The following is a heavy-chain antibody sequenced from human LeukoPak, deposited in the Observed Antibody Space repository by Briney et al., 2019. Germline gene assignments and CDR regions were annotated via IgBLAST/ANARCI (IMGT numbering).Heavy chain of an antibody. D-gene: IGHD2-2*01. J-gene: IGHJ4*02. CDR2: INPNSGGT. CDR3: ARGSMVLGTSCFVNY. CDR1: GYTFTGYY. Sequence: ASVTVSCKASGYTFTGYYMHWVRQAPGQGLEWMGWINPNSGGTNYAQKFQGRVTMTRDTSISTAYMELSRLTSDDTAVYYCARGSMVLGTSCFVNYWGQGTLVTVSS. V-gene: IGHV1-2*02.